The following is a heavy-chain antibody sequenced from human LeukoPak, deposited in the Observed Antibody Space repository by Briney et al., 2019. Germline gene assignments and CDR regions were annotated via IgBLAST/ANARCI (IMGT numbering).Heavy chain of an antibody. CDR1: GNIFTELS. CDR2: FDPEDGET. J-gene: IGHJ4*02. V-gene: IGHV1-24*01. CDR3: ATEVYDSGGYYFDY. D-gene: IGHD3-22*01. Sequence: ASVKVSCKVSGNIFTELSMHWVRKAPGKGLEWMGGFDPEDGETIYAQKFQGRVTMTEDTSTDTAYMDLSSLRYEDTAVYYCATEVYDSGGYYFDYWGQGTLVTVSS.